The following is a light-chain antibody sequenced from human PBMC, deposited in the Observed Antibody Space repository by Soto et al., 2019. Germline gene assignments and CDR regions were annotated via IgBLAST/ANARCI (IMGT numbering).Light chain of an antibody. Sequence: EIMMTQSPATLSVSPGERATLSCRASQSVSSNLAWYQQKPGQAPRLLIYGASTRATGIPARCSGSGSGTEFTLPISSLQSEDIAIYFCQQYNNWPPDRTFGQGTKVEIK. CDR3: QQYNNWPPDRT. CDR2: GAS. CDR1: QSVSSN. V-gene: IGKV3-15*01. J-gene: IGKJ1*01.